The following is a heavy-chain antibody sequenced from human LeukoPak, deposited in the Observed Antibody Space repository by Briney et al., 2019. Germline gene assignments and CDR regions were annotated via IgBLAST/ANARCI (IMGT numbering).Heavy chain of an antibody. D-gene: IGHD3-9*01. J-gene: IGHJ3*02. CDR3: ARARYVNSFYAFDI. V-gene: IGHV4-39*07. CDR2: IYYTGNT. Sequence: SETLSLTCSVSGGSISSSSYYWGWIRQPPGKGLEWIASIYYTGNTYYNPSLKGRVTISVDTSKNQFFLKLSSVTAADTAMYYCARARYVNSFYAFDIWGQGTLVTVSS. CDR1: GGSISSSSYY.